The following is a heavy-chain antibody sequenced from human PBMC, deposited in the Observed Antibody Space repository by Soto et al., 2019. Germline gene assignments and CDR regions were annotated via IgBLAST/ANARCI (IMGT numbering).Heavy chain of an antibody. V-gene: IGHV2-5*02. CDR3: AHSRTPLKIPIDAFDI. J-gene: IGHJ3*02. CDR1: GFSLSTSGVG. D-gene: IGHD2-21*01. CDR2: IYWDDDK. Sequence: QITLKESGPTLVKPTQTLTLTCTFSGFSLSTSGVGVGWIRQPPGKALEWLALIYWDDDKRYSPSLKSRLTITKDTAKNQVVLTMTNMDPVDTATYYCAHSRTPLKIPIDAFDIWGQGTMVTVSS.